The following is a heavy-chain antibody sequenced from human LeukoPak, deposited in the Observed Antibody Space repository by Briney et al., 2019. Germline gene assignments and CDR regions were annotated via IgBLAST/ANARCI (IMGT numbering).Heavy chain of an antibody. Sequence: ASVKVSCKASGYTFTNYAMNWVRQAPGQGLEWMGIINPSGGSTSYAQKFQGRVTMTRNTSISTAYMELSSLRSEDTAVYYCARVSASYVWGSYRSHNAFDIWGQGTMVTVSS. D-gene: IGHD3-16*02. J-gene: IGHJ3*02. CDR3: ARVSASYVWGSYRSHNAFDI. V-gene: IGHV1-46*01. CDR1: GYTFTNYA. CDR2: INPSGGST.